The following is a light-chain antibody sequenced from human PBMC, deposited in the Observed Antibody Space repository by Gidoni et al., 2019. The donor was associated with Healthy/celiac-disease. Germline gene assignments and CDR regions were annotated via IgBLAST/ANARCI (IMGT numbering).Light chain of an antibody. CDR1: KLGDKY. CDR2: QDS. CDR3: QAWDSSTVV. J-gene: IGLJ2*01. V-gene: IGLV3-1*01. Sequence: SYELTQPPSVSVPPGQTASINCSGDKLGDKYACWYQQTPGQSPVLVIYQDSKRPSGIPDRFSGSNSGNTATLTISGTQAMDEADYYCQAWDSSTVVFGGGTKLTVL.